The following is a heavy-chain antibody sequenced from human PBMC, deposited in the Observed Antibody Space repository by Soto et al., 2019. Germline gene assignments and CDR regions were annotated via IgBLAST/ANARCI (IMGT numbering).Heavy chain of an antibody. CDR3: AKRGDVYARAGLYYFDY. J-gene: IGHJ4*02. V-gene: IGHV3-23*01. Sequence: EVQLLESGGDLVLPGGSLRLSCAASGFTFNNYAMTWVRQAPGKGLEWVSTISGNGLSTYYADSVKGRFTISRDNSKNTLYLQMSSLRAEDTAVYYCAKRGDVYARAGLYYFDYWGQGTLVTVSS. CDR2: ISGNGLST. D-gene: IGHD2-2*01. CDR1: GFTFNNYA.